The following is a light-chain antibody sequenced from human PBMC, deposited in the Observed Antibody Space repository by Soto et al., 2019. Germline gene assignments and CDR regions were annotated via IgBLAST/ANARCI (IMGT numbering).Light chain of an antibody. Sequence: AIRMTQSPSSLSASTGDRVTITCRASQGISSYLAWYQQKPGKAPKLLIYAASTLQSGVPSRFSGSGSGTDFTLTISSLQPEDFATYYCQQLNSYPHITFGQGTRLEIK. J-gene: IGKJ5*01. CDR1: QGISSY. V-gene: IGKV1-8*01. CDR2: AAS. CDR3: QQLNSYPHIT.